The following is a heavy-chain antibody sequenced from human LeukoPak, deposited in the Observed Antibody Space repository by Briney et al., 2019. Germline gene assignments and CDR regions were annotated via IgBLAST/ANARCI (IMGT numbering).Heavy chain of an antibody. CDR1: GFTFSSYA. CDR2: ISYDGSNK. CDR3: ARMYSSSWPHDAFDI. Sequence: GGSLRLSCAASGFTFSSYAMPWVRQAPGKGLEWVAVISYDGSNKYYADSVKGRFTISRDNSKNTLYLQMNSLRAEDTAVYYCARMYSSSWPHDAFDIWGQGTMVTVSS. D-gene: IGHD6-13*01. V-gene: IGHV3-30-3*01. J-gene: IGHJ3*02.